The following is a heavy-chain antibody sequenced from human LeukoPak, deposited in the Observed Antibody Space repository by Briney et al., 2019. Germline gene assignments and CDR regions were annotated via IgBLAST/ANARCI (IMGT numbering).Heavy chain of an antibody. CDR3: ARGTEEIVVVMGFEY. D-gene: IGHD3-22*01. CDR2: INPNSGGT. CDR1: GYTFTGYY. J-gene: IGHJ4*02. V-gene: IGHV1-2*02. Sequence: ASVKVSCKASGYTFTGYYMHWVRQAPGQGLGWMGWINPNSGGTNYAQKFQGRVTMTRDTSISTAYMELSRLRSDDTAVYYCARGTEEIVVVMGFEYWGQGTLVTVSS.